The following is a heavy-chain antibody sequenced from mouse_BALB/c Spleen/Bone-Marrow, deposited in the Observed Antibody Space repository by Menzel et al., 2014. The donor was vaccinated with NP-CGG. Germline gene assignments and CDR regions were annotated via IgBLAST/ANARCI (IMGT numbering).Heavy chain of an antibody. CDR3: ARGRTTVVSDY. Sequence: SGAEVVKPGASVKVSCKASGYTFTNYWMQWVKQRPGQGLEWIGEIEPSDSYTNYNQDSKGKATLTVDKSSSTAYMQLSSLTSEDSAVYYCARGRTTVVSDYWGQGTSLTVSS. V-gene: IGHV1-69*02. CDR1: GYTFTNYW. J-gene: IGHJ2*02. D-gene: IGHD1-1*01. CDR2: IEPSDSYT.